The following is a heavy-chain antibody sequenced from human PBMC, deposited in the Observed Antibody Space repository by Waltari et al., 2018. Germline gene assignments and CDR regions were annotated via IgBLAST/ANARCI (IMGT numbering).Heavy chain of an antibody. D-gene: IGHD5-18*01. J-gene: IGHJ4*02. CDR1: GYTFTSYG. CDR3: VRDRDSYGWGEPFDY. Sequence: QVQLVQSGAEVKKPGASVKVSCKASGYTFTSYGISWVRQAPGQGLEWMGWISAYNGNTNYAQKLQGRVTMTTDTSTSTAYMELRSLRSDDTAVYYCVRDRDSYGWGEPFDYWGQGTLVTVSS. V-gene: IGHV1-18*01. CDR2: ISAYNGNT.